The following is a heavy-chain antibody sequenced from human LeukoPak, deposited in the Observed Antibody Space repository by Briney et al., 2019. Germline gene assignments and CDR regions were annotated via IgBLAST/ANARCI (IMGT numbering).Heavy chain of an antibody. J-gene: IGHJ4*02. Sequence: GGSLRLSCAASGFTFSSYAMSWVRQAPGQGLEWVSAISGSGGSTCYADSVKGRFTTSRDNSKNTLYLQMNSLRAEDTAVYYCAPESIAAFPGYWGQGTPVTVSS. D-gene: IGHD6-6*01. CDR1: GFTFSSYA. CDR3: APESIAAFPGY. V-gene: IGHV3-23*01. CDR2: ISGSGGST.